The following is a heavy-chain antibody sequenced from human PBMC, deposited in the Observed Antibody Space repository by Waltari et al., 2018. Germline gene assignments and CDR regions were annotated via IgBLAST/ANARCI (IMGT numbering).Heavy chain of an antibody. J-gene: IGHJ4*02. CDR2: INPSDDTK. CDR3: ARAASTYCSTTSCPGDY. Sequence: QVQLVQSGAEVKEPGASVKVSCKASGYTFPRPYMHWVRQAPGQGLEWMGIINPSDDTKAYTQKFQGRVTMTRDTSTNTFYMELSSLRSEDTAVYYCARAASTYCSTTSCPGDYWGQGTLVTVSS. CDR1: GYTFPRPY. D-gene: IGHD2-2*01. V-gene: IGHV1-46*01.